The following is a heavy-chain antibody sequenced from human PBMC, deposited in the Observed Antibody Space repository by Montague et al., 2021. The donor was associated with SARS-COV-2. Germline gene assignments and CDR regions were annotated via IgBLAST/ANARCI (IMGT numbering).Heavy chain of an antibody. V-gene: IGHV4-34*01. CDR2: INHSGST. CDR1: GGSFSGYH. D-gene: IGHD6-19*01. J-gene: IGHJ4*02. CDR3: ARGGRQWLVIDPRYYSDY. Sequence: SETLSLTCAVYGGSFSGYHWSWIRRPPGKGLEWIGEINHSGSTNYNPSLKSRVTISVDTSKNQFSLKLSSVTAADTAVYYCARGGRQWLVIDPRYYSDYWGQGTLVTVSS.